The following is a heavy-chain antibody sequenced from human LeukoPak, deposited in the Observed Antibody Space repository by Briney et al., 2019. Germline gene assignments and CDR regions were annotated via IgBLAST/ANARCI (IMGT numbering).Heavy chain of an antibody. Sequence: GGSLRLSCAASGFTVSSSYMSWVRQAPGKGLEWVSAISGSGGSTYYADSVKGRFTISRDNSKNTLYLQMNSLRAEDTAVYYCAKGLWFGELSFNDYWGQGTLVTVSS. V-gene: IGHV3-23*01. J-gene: IGHJ4*02. CDR3: AKGLWFGELSFNDY. CDR1: GFTVSSSY. CDR2: ISGSGGST. D-gene: IGHD3-10*01.